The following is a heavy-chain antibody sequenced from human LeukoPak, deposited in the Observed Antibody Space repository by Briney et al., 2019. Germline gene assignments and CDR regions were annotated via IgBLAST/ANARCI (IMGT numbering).Heavy chain of an antibody. CDR3: ARGIPYAFWSGYYNTWFDP. CDR1: GFTFSDYY. V-gene: IGHV3-11*01. CDR2: ISSSGSTI. D-gene: IGHD3-3*01. J-gene: IGHJ5*02. Sequence: GGSLRLSCAASGFTFSDYYMSWIRQAPGKGLEWVSYISSSGSTIYYADSVKGRFTISRDNAKNSLYLQMNSLRAEDTAVYYCARGIPYAFWSGYYNTWFDPWGQGTLVTVPS.